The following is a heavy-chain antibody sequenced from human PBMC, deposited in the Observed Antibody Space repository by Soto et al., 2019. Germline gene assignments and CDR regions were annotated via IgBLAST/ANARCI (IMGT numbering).Heavy chain of an antibody. CDR2: IYYSGST. D-gene: IGHD6-13*01. CDR1: GGSVSSGSYY. CDR3: ARDHGTQSLDY. J-gene: IGHJ4*02. V-gene: IGHV4-61*01. Sequence: SETLSLTCTVSGGSVSSGSYYWSWIRQPPGKGLEWIGYIYYSGSTNYNPSLKSRVTISVDTSKNQFSLKLSSVTAADTAVYYCARDHGTQSLDYWGQGTLVTVSS.